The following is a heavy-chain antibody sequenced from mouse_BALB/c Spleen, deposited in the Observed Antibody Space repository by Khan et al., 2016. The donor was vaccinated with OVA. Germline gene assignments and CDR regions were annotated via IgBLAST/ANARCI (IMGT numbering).Heavy chain of an antibody. CDR2: IWSDGST. CDR3: AGELRLGGFAY. V-gene: IGHV2-6-7*01. J-gene: IGHJ3*01. Sequence: QVQLKESGPGLVAPSQSLSITCTVSGFSLTGYGVNWVRQPPGKDLEWLGMIWSDGSTDYNSALKSRLSINKDNSKSQVFLKMNSLQTDDTARYVCAGELRLGGFAYWGQGTLVTVAT. CDR1: GFSLTGYG. D-gene: IGHD1-2*01.